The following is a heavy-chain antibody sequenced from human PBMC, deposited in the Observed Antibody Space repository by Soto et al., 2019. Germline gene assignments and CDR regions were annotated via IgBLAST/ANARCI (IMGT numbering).Heavy chain of an antibody. CDR3: VRARATDSRPDY. J-gene: IGHJ4*02. D-gene: IGHD3-22*01. V-gene: IGHV3-21*01. CDR2: ISSSSTYI. Sequence: GGSLRLSCVASGFTFSLYAMIWVRQAPGKGLEWVSSISSSSTYIYYTDSLKGRFSISRDNAKNSLFLQMDSLRVEDTATYYCVRARATDSRPDYWGQGTLVTVSS. CDR1: GFTFSLYA.